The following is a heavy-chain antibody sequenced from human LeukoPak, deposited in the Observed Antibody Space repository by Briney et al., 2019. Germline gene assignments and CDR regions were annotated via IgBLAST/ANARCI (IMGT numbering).Heavy chain of an antibody. D-gene: IGHD2/OR15-2a*01. V-gene: IGHV1-8*01. CDR3: ARDYLEPYYYYYYMDV. CDR1: GYTFTSYD. J-gene: IGHJ6*03. CDR2: MNPNSGNT. Sequence: ASVKVSCKASGYTFTSYDINWVRQATGQGLEWMGWMNPNSGNTGYAQKFQGRVTMTRNTSISTAYMELSSLRSEDTAVYYCARDYLEPYYYYYYMDVRGKGTTVTVSS.